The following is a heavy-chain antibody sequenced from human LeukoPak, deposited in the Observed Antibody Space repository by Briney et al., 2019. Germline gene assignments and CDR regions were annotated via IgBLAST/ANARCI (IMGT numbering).Heavy chain of an antibody. J-gene: IGHJ4*02. V-gene: IGHV4-59*01. CDR3: ARGFSGYYSFDY. D-gene: IGHD3-22*01. CDR1: GGSISNYY. CDR2: VYYSGST. Sequence: MASETLSLTCTVSGGSISNYYWSWIRQPPGKGLEWIGYVYYSGSTNYNPSLKSRVTISVDTSENQFSLKLNPVTAADTAVYYCARGFSGYYSFDYWGQGTLVTVSS.